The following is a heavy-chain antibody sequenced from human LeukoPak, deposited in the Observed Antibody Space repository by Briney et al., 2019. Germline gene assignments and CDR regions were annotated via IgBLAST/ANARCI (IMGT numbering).Heavy chain of an antibody. CDR3: ALTTGNTTSFDY. J-gene: IGHJ4*02. CDR2: INPNSGGT. V-gene: IGHV1-2*02. Sequence: ASLKVSCRASGSTFTGYYMHWARQAPGQGLEWMGWINPNSGGTNYAQKFQGRVTMTRDKSIRTAYMELSRLRSDDTAAYYCALTTGNTTSFDYWGQGTLVTVSS. CDR1: GSTFTGYY. D-gene: IGHD1-1*01.